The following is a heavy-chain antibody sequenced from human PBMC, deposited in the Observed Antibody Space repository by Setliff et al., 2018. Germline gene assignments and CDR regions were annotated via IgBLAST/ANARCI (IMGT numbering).Heavy chain of an antibody. V-gene: IGHV4-4*07. Sequence: SETLSLTCTVSGGSISSYYWSWIRQPAGKGLEWIGHIYIGGSANYNPSLKSRVTMSIDTSKNQFSLKLSSVSAADTAVYFCARHWDYWGQGTLVTVSS. J-gene: IGHJ4*02. CDR1: GGSISSYY. CDR3: ARHWDY. CDR2: IYIGGSA.